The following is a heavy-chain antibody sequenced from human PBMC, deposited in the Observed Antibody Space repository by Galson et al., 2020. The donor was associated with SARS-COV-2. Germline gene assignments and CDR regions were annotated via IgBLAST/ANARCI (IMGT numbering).Heavy chain of an antibody. CDR2: ISSNGGST. Sequence: WESLRLSCSASGFTFSSYAMHWVRQAQGKGLEYVSAISSNGGSTYYADSVKGRFTISRDNSKNTLYLQMSSLRAEATAVYYCVKGWVATEGMDVWGQGTTVTVSS. V-gene: IGHV3-64D*08. J-gene: IGHJ6*02. CDR3: VKGWVATEGMDV. CDR1: GFTFSSYA. D-gene: IGHD5-12*01.